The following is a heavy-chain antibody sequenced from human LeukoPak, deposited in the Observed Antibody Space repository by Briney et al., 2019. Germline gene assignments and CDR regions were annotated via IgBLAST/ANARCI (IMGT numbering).Heavy chain of an antibody. J-gene: IGHJ3*02. CDR3: ASQLLQRDAFDI. D-gene: IGHD2-15*01. Sequence: PSETLSLTCTVSGGSISSSSYYWGWIRQPPGKGLEWIGSIYYSGSTYYNPSLKNRVTISVDTSKNQFSLKLSSVNAADTAVYYCASQLLQRDAFDIWGQGTMVTVSS. CDR2: IYYSGST. CDR1: GGSISSSSYY. V-gene: IGHV4-39*01.